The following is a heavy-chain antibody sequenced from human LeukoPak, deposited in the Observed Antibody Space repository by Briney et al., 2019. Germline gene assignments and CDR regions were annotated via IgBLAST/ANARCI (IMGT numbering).Heavy chain of an antibody. D-gene: IGHD5-18*01. Sequence: SETLSLTCTVSGGSISSGSYYWSWIRQPAGKGLEWIGRIYTSGSTNYNPSLKSRVTISVDKSKNQFSLKLSSVTAADTAVYYCASLIVGYSYGSNFDYWGQGTLVTVSS. V-gene: IGHV4-61*02. CDR2: IYTSGST. J-gene: IGHJ4*02. CDR1: GGSISSGSYY. CDR3: ASLIVGYSYGSNFDY.